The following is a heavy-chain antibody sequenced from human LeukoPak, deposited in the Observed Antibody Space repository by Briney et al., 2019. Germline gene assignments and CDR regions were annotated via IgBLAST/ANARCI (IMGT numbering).Heavy chain of an antibody. CDR1: GGSISSGDYY. J-gene: IGHJ4*02. CDR2: IYYSGRT. Sequence: SETLSLTCTVSGGSISSGDYYWSWIRQPPGKGLEWIGYIYYSGRTYYNPSLKSRVTISVDTSKNQFCLKLSSVTAADTAVYYCARETLYSSSFDYFDYWGQGTLVTVSS. D-gene: IGHD6-13*01. V-gene: IGHV4-30-4*01. CDR3: ARETLYSSSFDYFDY.